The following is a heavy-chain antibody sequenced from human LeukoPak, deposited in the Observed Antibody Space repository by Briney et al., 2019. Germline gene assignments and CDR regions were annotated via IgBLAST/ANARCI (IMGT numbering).Heavy chain of an antibody. J-gene: IGHJ4*02. V-gene: IGHV4-59*01. CDR3: ARERAGYYDSSGYYSPYCFDY. D-gene: IGHD3-22*01. CDR1: GGSISSYY. CDR2: IYYSGST. Sequence: SETLSLTCTVSGGSISSYYWSWIRQPPGKGLEWIGYIYYSGSTNYNPSLKSRVTISVDTSKNQFSLKLSSVTAADTAVYYCARERAGYYDSSGYYSPYCFDYWGQGTLVTVSS.